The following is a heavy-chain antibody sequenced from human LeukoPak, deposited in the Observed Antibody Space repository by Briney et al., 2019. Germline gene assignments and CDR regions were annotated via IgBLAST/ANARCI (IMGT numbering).Heavy chain of an antibody. CDR1: GGSISGYY. D-gene: IGHD3-10*01. CDR2: IYHSGST. J-gene: IGHJ4*02. V-gene: IGHV4-34*01. Sequence: SETLSLTCTVSGGSISGYYWSWIRQPPGKGLEWIGEIYHSGSTNYNPSLKSRVTISVDTSKNQFSLKLNSVTAADTAVYYCARGFATMVRGVVLDFWGQGTLVTVSS. CDR3: ARGFATMVRGVVLDF.